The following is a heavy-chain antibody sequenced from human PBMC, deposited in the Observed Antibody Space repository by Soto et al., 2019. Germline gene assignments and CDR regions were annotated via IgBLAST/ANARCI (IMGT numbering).Heavy chain of an antibody. CDR1: GYSFATFS. V-gene: IGHV5-51*01. J-gene: IGHJ5*02. CDR2: IYPADSDT. D-gene: IGHD5-12*01. CDR3: ARRGCYNSPFTS. Sequence: GESLKISCKGSGYSFATFSDAWVRQMPGKGLEWMWIIYPADSDTRYSPSFQGQVPISIDKSIMTAYLQWSSLKASDTAIYDCARRGCYNSPFTSWGQGTLVTVSS.